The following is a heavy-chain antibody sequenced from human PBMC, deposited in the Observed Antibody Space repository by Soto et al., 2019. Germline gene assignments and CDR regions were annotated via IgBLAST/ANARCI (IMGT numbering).Heavy chain of an antibody. D-gene: IGHD1-26*01. Sequence: GASVKVSCKASGYTFTDYLMHWVRQAPGQGLEWMGWINLKSGVTNYEQKFQGWVTMTRDTSISTVYVELSRLTSDDTAVYYCARSAYYNAPRSIYFDYWGQGALVTVSS. J-gene: IGHJ4*02. V-gene: IGHV1-2*04. CDR1: GYTFTDYL. CDR2: INLKSGVT. CDR3: ARSAYYNAPRSIYFDY.